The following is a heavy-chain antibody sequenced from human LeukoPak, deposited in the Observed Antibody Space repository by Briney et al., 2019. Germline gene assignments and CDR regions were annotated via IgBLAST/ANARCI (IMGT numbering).Heavy chain of an antibody. J-gene: IGHJ4*02. CDR3: ASLPRRSGSYYVGY. V-gene: IGHV4-38-2*01. Sequence: SETLSPTCAVSGYSISSGYYWGWIRQPPGKGLEWIGSIYHSGSTYYNPSLKSRVTISVDTSKNQFSLKLSSVTAADTAVYYCASLPRRSGSYYVGYWGQGTLVTVSS. D-gene: IGHD1-26*01. CDR1: GYSISSGYY. CDR2: IYHSGST.